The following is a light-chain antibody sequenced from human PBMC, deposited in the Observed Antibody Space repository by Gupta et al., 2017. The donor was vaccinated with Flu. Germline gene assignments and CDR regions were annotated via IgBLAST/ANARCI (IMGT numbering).Light chain of an antibody. Sequence: EIVLTQSPGTLSLSPGERATLSCRASQSVSSSYLAWYQQKPGQAPRLLIYGASSRATGIPDRFSGSGSGTDFTLTISRLEPEDFAVYYCQQDGSSSFTFGPGTKVDLK. J-gene: IGKJ3*01. CDR3: QQDGSSSFT. V-gene: IGKV3-20*01. CDR2: GAS. CDR1: QSVSSSY.